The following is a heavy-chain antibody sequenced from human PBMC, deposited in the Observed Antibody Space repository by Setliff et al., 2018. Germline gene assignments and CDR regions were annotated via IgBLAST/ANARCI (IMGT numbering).Heavy chain of an antibody. J-gene: IGHJ2*01. D-gene: IGHD2-21*01. V-gene: IGHV4-34*01. CDR2: INHRGST. CDR3: ARAQVVFAISAPVWYFEV. CDR1: GDSFSDYY. Sequence: SETLSLTCAVYGDSFSDYYWSWIRQPPGKGLEWIEEINHRGSTNYSPSLRSRVTMSVDTSKKQLSLKLSTVTAADTAVYYCARAQVVFAISAPVWYFEVWGRGTQVTVSS.